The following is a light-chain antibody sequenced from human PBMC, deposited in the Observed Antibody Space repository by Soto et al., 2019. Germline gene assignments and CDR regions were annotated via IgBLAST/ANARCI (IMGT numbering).Light chain of an antibody. V-gene: IGLV1-44*01. CDR3: ALWDDSLNGVI. CDR1: SSNIGSNI. CDR2: ANN. Sequence: QSVLTPPPSASGTPGQRVTISCSGSSSNIGSNIVSWFQQLPGTAPKLLIYANNQRPSGVPDRVSGSKSGTSASLAISGLQSEDEADYYCALWDDSLNGVIFGGGTKVTVL. J-gene: IGLJ2*01.